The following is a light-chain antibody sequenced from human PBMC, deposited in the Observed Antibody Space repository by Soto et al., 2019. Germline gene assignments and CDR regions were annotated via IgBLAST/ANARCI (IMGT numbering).Light chain of an antibody. CDR2: EVS. CDR1: SSDVGGYNY. Sequence: QSALTQPPSASGSPGQSVTISCTGTSSDVGGYNYVSWYQHHPGKAPKLIVYEVSKRPSGVPDRFSGSKSGNTASLTVSGIQAEDEADYYCSSYAGSNNFVFGTGTKLTVL. J-gene: IGLJ1*01. CDR3: SSYAGSNNFV. V-gene: IGLV2-8*01.